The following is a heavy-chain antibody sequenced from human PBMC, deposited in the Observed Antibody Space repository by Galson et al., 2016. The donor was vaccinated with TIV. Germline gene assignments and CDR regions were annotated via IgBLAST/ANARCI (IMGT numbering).Heavy chain of an antibody. D-gene: IGHD4-17*01. Sequence: LSLTCSVSGGSISSYHWSWIRQPPGKGLEWIGYIYYSGNTNYNYNPSLESRVTMSVDTSKTQLSLELRSVTAADTAVYFCARAPYGENWYFDLWGRGTLVTVSS. J-gene: IGHJ2*01. CDR2: IYYSGNTNY. CDR3: ARAPYGENWYFDL. V-gene: IGHV4-59*08. CDR1: GGSISSYH.